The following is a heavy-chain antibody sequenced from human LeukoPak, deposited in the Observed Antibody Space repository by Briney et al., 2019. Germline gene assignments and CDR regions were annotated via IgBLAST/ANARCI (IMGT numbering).Heavy chain of an antibody. D-gene: IGHD2-15*01. V-gene: IGHV1-69*06. CDR1: GGTFSSYA. CDR3: ATWGAYCSGGSCYSNWFDP. J-gene: IGHJ5*02. CDR2: IIPIFGTA. Sequence: SVKVSCKASGGTFSSYAISWVRQAPGQGLEWMGGIIPIFGTANYAQKFQGRVTMTEDTSTDTAYMELSSLRSEDTAVYYCATWGAYCSGGSCYSNWFDPWGQGTLVTVSS.